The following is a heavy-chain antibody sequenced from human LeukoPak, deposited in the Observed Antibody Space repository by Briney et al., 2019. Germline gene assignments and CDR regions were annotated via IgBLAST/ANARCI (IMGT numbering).Heavy chain of an antibody. J-gene: IGHJ4*03. Sequence: SETLSLTCAVYGGSFSTYYWSWIRQSPGKGLEWIAEINHRGDTNYNPSVKSRVTISVDTSKNQFSLKVNSLTAADTAVYYCARGPTISETGYFDYWGQGTLVTVSS. D-gene: IGHD1-1*01. CDR1: GGSFSTYY. V-gene: IGHV4-34*01. CDR3: ARGPTISETGYFDY. CDR2: INHRGDT.